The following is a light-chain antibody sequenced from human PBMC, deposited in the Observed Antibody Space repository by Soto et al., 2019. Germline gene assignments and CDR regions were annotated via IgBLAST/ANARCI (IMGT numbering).Light chain of an antibody. CDR3: QQLKSNLIT. V-gene: IGKV2-28*01. J-gene: IGKJ5*01. CDR2: LTS. CDR1: QSLLQTNGYTY. Sequence: DIVMTQSPLSLPVTPGEPASISCRSSQSLLQTNGYTYLDWYLQKPGQSPQLLIYLTSIRASGVPDRFSGSGSGTEFTLTISSLQPEDFATYYCQQLKSNLITFGQGTRLEIK.